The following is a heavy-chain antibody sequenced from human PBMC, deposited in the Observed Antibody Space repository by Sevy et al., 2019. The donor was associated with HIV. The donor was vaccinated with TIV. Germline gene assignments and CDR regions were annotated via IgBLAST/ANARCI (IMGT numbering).Heavy chain of an antibody. Sequence: SETLSLTCTVSGGSISSSSYYWGWIRQPTGKGLEWIGSIYYSGSTYYNPSLKSRVTISVDTSKNQFSLKLSSVTAADTAVYYCARLGIAARPESEPDIDYWGQGTLVTVSS. V-gene: IGHV4-39*01. D-gene: IGHD6-6*01. CDR2: IYYSGST. J-gene: IGHJ4*02. CDR1: GGSISSSSYY. CDR3: ARLGIAARPESEPDIDY.